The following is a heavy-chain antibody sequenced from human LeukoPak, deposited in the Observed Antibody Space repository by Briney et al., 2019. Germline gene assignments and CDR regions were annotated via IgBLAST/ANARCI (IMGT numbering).Heavy chain of an antibody. J-gene: IGHJ4*02. CDR2: INPNSGGT. CDR1: GYTFTGYY. V-gene: IGHV1-2*02. D-gene: IGHD6-13*01. Sequence: ASVKVSCKASGYTFTGYYMHWVRQAPGQGLEWMGWINPNSGGTNYAQKFQGRVTLTRGTSINTAYMELSSPRSDDTAVYYCARVGELAAVIEDYWGQGALVTVSS. CDR3: ARVGELAAVIEDY.